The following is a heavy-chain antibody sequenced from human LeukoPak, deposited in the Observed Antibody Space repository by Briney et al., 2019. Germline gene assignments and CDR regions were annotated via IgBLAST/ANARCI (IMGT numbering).Heavy chain of an antibody. V-gene: IGHV3-33*05. Sequence: PGGSLRLSCAASGLTFSSHGFHWVRQAPGKGLEWVTFISLDGSKKSYADSVKGRFTFSRDDSKNALYLEMNSLRAEGTAVYYCARDRAVSWFDSWGLGTLVTVSS. CDR3: ARDRAVSWFDS. CDR1: GLTFSSHG. D-gene: IGHD3-10*01. CDR2: ISLDGSKK. J-gene: IGHJ5*01.